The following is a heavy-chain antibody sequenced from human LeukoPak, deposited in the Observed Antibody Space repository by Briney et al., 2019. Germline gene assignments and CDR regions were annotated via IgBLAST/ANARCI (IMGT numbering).Heavy chain of an antibody. V-gene: IGHV1-8*01. CDR2: TNPNRGDT. D-gene: IGHD6-19*01. J-gene: IGHJ1*01. CDR1: GYTFTSYD. CDR3: TRGGPVAGTHKYFQH. Sequence: GASVKVSCKASGYTFTSYDIHWVRQATGQGLEWMGRTNPNRGDTDYAQKFQGRVTLTRNTSISTAYMELSSLRSEDTAVYYCTRGGPVAGTHKYFQHWGQGTLVTVSS.